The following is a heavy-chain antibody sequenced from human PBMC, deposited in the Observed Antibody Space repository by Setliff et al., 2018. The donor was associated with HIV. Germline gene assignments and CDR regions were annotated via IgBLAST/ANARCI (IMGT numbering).Heavy chain of an antibody. D-gene: IGHD6-13*01. Sequence: SETLSLTCIVSGASISSQYWSWIRQPAGKGLEWIGRVYSSGNTNYNPSFKSRVTMSVDTSKNQFSLNLNSVTAADTAVYYCARSLTKQLVLGTSREYYFDSWGLGALVTVSS. CDR1: GASISSQY. CDR2: VYSSGNT. V-gene: IGHV4-4*07. J-gene: IGHJ4*02. CDR3: ARSLTKQLVLGTSREYYFDS.